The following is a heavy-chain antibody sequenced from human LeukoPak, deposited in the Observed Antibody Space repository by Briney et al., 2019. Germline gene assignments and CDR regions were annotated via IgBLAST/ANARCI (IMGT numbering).Heavy chain of an antibody. D-gene: IGHD3-22*01. V-gene: IGHV1-18*01. CDR2: ISAQHGQT. CDR1: GYSENFYG. J-gene: IGHJ4*02. Sequence: ASVKVSCMTSGYSENFYGITWVRQVAGQGLEWMGWISAQHGQTEYAPNSQDRVTMTTDTYTNTAYMELRSLRSDDTAVYYCARESYYDSSGYSTDYWGQGTLVTVSS. CDR3: ARESYYDSSGYSTDY.